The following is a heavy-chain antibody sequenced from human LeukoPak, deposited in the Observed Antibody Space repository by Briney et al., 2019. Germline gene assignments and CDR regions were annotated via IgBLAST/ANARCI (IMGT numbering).Heavy chain of an antibody. Sequence: GGSLKISCKGSGSSFTSYWIGWVRQMPGKGLEWMGIIYPGDSDTRYSPSFQGQVTISADKSISTAYLQWSSLKASDTAMYYCARPHLIGRWLQWYAFDIWGQGTMVTVSS. J-gene: IGHJ3*02. CDR1: GSSFTSYW. D-gene: IGHD5-24*01. CDR3: ARPHLIGRWLQWYAFDI. CDR2: IYPGDSDT. V-gene: IGHV5-51*01.